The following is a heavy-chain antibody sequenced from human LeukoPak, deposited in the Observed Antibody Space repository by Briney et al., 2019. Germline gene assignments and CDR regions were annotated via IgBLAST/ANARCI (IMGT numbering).Heavy chain of an antibody. D-gene: IGHD1-26*01. V-gene: IGHV3-53*01. Sequence: HPGGSLRLSCAASGFTVSSNYMSWVRQAPGKGLEWVSVIYSGGSTYYADSVKGRFTISRDNSKNTLYLQMNSLRAEDTAVYYCARDAVGATMYYYYYYMDVWGNGTTVTVFS. CDR3: ARDAVGATMYYYYYYMDV. CDR1: GFTVSSNY. J-gene: IGHJ6*03. CDR2: IYSGGST.